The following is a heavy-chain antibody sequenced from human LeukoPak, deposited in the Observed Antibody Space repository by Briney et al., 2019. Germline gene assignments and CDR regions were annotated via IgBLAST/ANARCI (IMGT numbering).Heavy chain of an antibody. CDR3: ARRRPTAGATIFDY. V-gene: IGHV4-4*09. CDR1: GDSISSYY. Sequence: SETLSLTCTVSGDSISSYYWSWIRQPPGKGLEWIGYIHTSGSTNYNPSLKSRVTMSVDTSQNQFSLKLGSVTAADTAIYYCARRRPTAGATIFDYWGQGTLVTVSS. D-gene: IGHD1-26*01. CDR2: IHTSGST. J-gene: IGHJ4*02.